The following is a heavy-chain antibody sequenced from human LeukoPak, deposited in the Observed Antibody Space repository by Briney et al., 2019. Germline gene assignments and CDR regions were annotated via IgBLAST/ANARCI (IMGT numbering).Heavy chain of an antibody. CDR2: ISGTGSTI. CDR1: GFTFSTYS. Sequence: GGSLRLSCAASGFTFSTYSINWVRQAPGKGLEWVSYISGTGSTIDYADSVKGRFTISRDNAKNSLYLQMNSLRAEDTAVYYCARTYSSGPWYWGQGTLVTVSS. V-gene: IGHV3-48*01. CDR3: ARTYSSGPWY. J-gene: IGHJ4*02. D-gene: IGHD6-19*01.